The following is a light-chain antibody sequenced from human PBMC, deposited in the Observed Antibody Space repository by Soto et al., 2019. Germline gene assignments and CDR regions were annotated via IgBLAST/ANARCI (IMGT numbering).Light chain of an antibody. CDR3: QKYNSALT. J-gene: IGKJ5*01. Sequence: IQMTQSPSSLSPSLGDRVTLTCRASQDISNYLAWYQQKPGKVPKLLIYSASTLQSGVPSRFSGSGAGTDFTLTISSLQPEDVATYFCQKYNSALTVGHGTRLENK. V-gene: IGKV1-27*01. CDR1: QDISNY. CDR2: SAS.